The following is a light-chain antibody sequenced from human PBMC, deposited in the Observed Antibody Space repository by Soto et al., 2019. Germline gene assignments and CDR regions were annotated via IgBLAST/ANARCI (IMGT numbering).Light chain of an antibody. V-gene: IGKV3-20*01. Sequence: DNVLTPSPGTLSLSPGERATLSCKASQNVGSRYLAWYQQKPGQAPRLLIYGTSNRATGIPDRFSGSGSGTDFSLTISSLEPGNLAVYYCQQYGSPPRTFGQGTKVDIK. CDR2: GTS. J-gene: IGKJ1*01. CDR3: QQYGSPPRT. CDR1: QNVGSRY.